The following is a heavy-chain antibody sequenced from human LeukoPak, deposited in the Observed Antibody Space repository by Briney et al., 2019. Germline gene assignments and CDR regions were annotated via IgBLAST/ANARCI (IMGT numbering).Heavy chain of an antibody. V-gene: IGHV1-69*04. J-gene: IGHJ4*02. CDR2: IIPILGIT. CDR1: GGTFSYYA. Sequence: SVKVSCKASGGTFSYYAISWVRQAPGQGLEWMGRIIPILGITNYAQKFQGRVTITADKSTSTAYLELRRLRYGDTAVYYCAISHNGFGDDYWGQGSLVTVAS. CDR3: AISHNGFGDDY. D-gene: IGHD3-3*01.